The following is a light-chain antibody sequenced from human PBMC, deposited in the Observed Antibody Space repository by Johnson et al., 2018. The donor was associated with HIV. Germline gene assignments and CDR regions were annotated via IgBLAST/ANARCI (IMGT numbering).Light chain of an antibody. CDR2: EKN. J-gene: IGLJ1*01. CDR3: GTLDSSLSAYV. CDR1: SSNIGHNY. V-gene: IGLV1-51*02. Sequence: QSVLTQPPSVSAAPGRKVTISCSGSSSNIGHNYVSWYQQLPGTAPKLLIYEKNKRPSGIPDRFSGSKSGTSATLGITGLQTGDEADYYCGTLDSSLSAYVFGTVTKVTVL.